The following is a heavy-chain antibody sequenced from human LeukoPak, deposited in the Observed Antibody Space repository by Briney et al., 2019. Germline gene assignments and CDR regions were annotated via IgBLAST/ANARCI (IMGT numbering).Heavy chain of an antibody. Sequence: TGGSLRLSCAASGFTFSSYSMNWVRQAPGKGLEWVSSISSSSSYIYYADSVKGRFTISRDNAKNSLYLQMNSLRAEDTAVYYCARDKMYVTAAAPPDYWGQGTLVTVSS. J-gene: IGHJ4*02. V-gene: IGHV3-21*01. CDR1: GFTFSSYS. CDR3: ARDKMYVTAAAPPDY. D-gene: IGHD6-13*01. CDR2: ISSSSSYI.